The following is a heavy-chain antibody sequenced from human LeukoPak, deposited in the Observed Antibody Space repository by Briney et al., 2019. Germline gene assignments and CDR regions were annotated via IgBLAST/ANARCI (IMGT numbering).Heavy chain of an antibody. Sequence: GGSLRLSCAASGFTFSSYSMNWVREAPGKGLEWVSYISSSSSTIYYADSVKGRFTISRDNAKNSLYLQMNSLRAEDTAVYYCARENSRPYNWFDPWGQGTLVTVSS. CDR3: ARENSRPYNWFDP. V-gene: IGHV3-48*01. D-gene: IGHD1-7*01. J-gene: IGHJ5*02. CDR2: ISSSSSTI. CDR1: GFTFSSYS.